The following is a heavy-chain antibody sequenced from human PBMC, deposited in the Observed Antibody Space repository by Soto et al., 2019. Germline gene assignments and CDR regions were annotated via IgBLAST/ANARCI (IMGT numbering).Heavy chain of an antibody. Sequence: KTSETLSLTCTVSGGSISSGGYYWSWIRQHPGKGLEWIGYIYYSGSTYYNPSLKSRVTISVDTSKNQFSLKLSSVTAADTAVYYCARLTVTTFHFDYWGQGTLVTVSS. J-gene: IGHJ4*02. CDR1: GGSISSGGYY. CDR3: ARLTVTTFHFDY. CDR2: IYYSGST. V-gene: IGHV4-31*03. D-gene: IGHD4-17*01.